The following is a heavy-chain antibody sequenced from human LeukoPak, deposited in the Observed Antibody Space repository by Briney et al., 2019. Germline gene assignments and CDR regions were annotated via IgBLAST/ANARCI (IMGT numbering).Heavy chain of an antibody. Sequence: GSSVKASCNASGYTFTGFDMHPVGQSPRHRLEGRGWIHPNRGVTKYAQKFQGRVTMTRDPSISPAYMGLSRLRSGDTAVYYCARDDVYLSSIPDYVDTAMVTSDYWGQGTLVTVSS. CDR1: GYTFTGFD. CDR3: ARDDVYLSSIPDYVDTAMVTSDY. V-gene: IGHV1-2*02. J-gene: IGHJ4*02. CDR2: IHPNRGVT. D-gene: IGHD5-18*01.